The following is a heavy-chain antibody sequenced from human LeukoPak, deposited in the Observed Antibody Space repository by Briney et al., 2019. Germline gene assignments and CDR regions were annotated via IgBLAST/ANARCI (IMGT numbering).Heavy chain of an antibody. D-gene: IGHD6-19*01. CDR1: GGTFSSYA. CDR3: ARGRTVAGILR. Sequence: SVKVSCKASGGTFSSYAISWVRQAPGQGLEWMGRIIPIFGIANYAQKFQGRVTITADKFTSTAYMELSSLRSEDTAVYYCARGRTVAGILRWGQGTLVTVSS. V-gene: IGHV1-69*04. J-gene: IGHJ4*02. CDR2: IIPIFGIA.